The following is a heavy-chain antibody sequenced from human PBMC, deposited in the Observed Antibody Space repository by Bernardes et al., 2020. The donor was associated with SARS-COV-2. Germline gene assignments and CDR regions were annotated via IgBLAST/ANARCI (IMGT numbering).Heavy chain of an antibody. CDR2: INQDGSES. Sequence: GGSLRLSCGACGFTFSLFWMSWVRRVPGKGLEWVANINQDGSESYYVDSVKGRFTISRDNAKNLLHLQMNSLRAEDTAVYHCAKLSWTRGYSYGFAGRDFDLWGRGTLVTVSS. CDR1: GFTFSLFW. D-gene: IGHD5-18*01. CDR3: AKLSWTRGYSYGFAGRDFDL. V-gene: IGHV3-7*03. J-gene: IGHJ2*01.